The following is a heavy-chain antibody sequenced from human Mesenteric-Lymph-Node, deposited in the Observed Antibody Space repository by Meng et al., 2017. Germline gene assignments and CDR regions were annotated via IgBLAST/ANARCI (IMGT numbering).Heavy chain of an antibody. D-gene: IGHD3-3*01. CDR2: IHHSGST. J-gene: IGHJ5*02. V-gene: IGHV4-4*02. CDR1: GGPISSDNW. Sequence: QVQLQESGPGLVKPSGTLSPICAFSGGPISSDNWWSWVRQPPGKGLEWIGEIHHSGSTSYSPSLKSRVTISVDKSKNQFSLKVMSVTAADTAVYYCAGRADFWSGYFDPWGQGTLVTVSS. CDR3: AGRADFWSGYFDP.